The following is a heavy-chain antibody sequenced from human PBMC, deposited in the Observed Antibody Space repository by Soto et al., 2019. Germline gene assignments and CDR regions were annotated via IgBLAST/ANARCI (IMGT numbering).Heavy chain of an antibody. V-gene: IGHV4-34*01. D-gene: IGHD3-9*01. CDR2: INHSGST. J-gene: IGHJ4*02. CDR1: GGSFSGYY. Sequence: SETLALTSAVYGGSFSGYYWSWIRQPPGKGLEWIGEINHSGSTNYNPSLKSRVTISVDTSKNQFSLKLSSVTAADTAVYYCARGPGFLRYFDWLPTNFDYWGQGPLVPVSS. CDR3: ARGPGFLRYFDWLPTNFDY.